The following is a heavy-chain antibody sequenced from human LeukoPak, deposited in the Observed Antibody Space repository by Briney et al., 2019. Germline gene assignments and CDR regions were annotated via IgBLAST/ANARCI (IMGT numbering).Heavy chain of an antibody. V-gene: IGHV3-9*01. CDR3: AKGPGYSSSWLLGAFDY. J-gene: IGHJ4*02. Sequence: GRSLRLSCAASGFTFDDYAMHWVRQAPGKGLEWVSGISWNSGSIGYADSVKGRFTISRDNAKNSLYLQMNSLRAEDTALYYCAKGPGYSSSWLLGAFDYWGQGTLVTVSS. D-gene: IGHD6-13*01. CDR2: ISWNSGSI. CDR1: GFTFDDYA.